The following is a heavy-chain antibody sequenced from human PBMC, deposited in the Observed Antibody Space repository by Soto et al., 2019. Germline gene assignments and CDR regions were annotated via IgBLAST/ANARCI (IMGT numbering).Heavy chain of an antibody. CDR1: GYTFTMYA. CDR2: INAGNGNT. CDR3: ASSNIVAAPYGMDV. D-gene: IGHD6-13*01. J-gene: IGHJ6*02. V-gene: IGHV1-3*01. Sequence: GASVKVSCTTSGYTFTMYAIHWVRQAPGQRLEWMGWINAGNGNTKYSQKFQGRVTITRDTSASTAYMELSSLRSEDTAVYYCASSNIVAAPYGMDVWGQGTTVTVSS.